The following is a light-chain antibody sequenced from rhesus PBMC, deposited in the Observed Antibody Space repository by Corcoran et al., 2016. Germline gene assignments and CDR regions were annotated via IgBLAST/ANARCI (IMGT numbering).Light chain of an antibody. CDR1: QSVGSY. J-gene: IGKJ3*01. CDR2: GAS. Sequence: ETVVTQSPATLSLSPGERATLSCRASQSVGSYLAWYQQKPGQAPRLLISGASRRATGIPDRFRGSGSGTDFTLTISSLEPEDVGVYYCQQSSNLFTFGPGTKLDIK. V-gene: IGKV3-24*04. CDR3: QQSSNLFT.